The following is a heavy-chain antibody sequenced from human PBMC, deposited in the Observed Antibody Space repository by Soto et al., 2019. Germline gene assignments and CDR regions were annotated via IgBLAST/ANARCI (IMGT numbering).Heavy chain of an antibody. CDR1: GDAISTFY. CDR2: IHYSGST. D-gene: IGHD3-3*01. V-gene: IGHV4-59*01. CDR3: ARVRSNLFDY. Sequence: SETRSLTCIVSGDAISTFYWSWIRQPPGKGLEWIGYIHYSGSTNYNPSLKSQVIISVDTSKNQFSLKLSSVTAADTAVYFCARVRSNLFDYWGQGTLVTVSS. J-gene: IGHJ4*02.